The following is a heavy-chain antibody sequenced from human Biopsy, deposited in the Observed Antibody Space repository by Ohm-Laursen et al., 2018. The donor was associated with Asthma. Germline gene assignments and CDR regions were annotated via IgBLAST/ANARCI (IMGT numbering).Heavy chain of an antibody. J-gene: IGHJ6*02. Sequence: ASVKVSCKTSGYTFNSAGITWVRQAPGQGLEWMGWISVYNGNTKVAQKLQDRVTMVTDTSTSTAYMELRSLRSDDTAVYFCARAVDYSHYYGIDVRGQGTTVTVS. V-gene: IGHV1-18*01. CDR1: GYTFNSAG. CDR2: ISVYNGNT. D-gene: IGHD3-10*01. CDR3: ARAVDYSHYYGIDV.